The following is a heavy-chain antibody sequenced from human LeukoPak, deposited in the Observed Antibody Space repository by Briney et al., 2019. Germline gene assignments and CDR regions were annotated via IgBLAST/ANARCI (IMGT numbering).Heavy chain of an antibody. CDR3: ARGPPPDYYDSSGYFDS. J-gene: IGHJ4*02. Sequence: GGSLRLSCTASGFTFSNYAMSWVRQAPGKGLEWVSTISNSGDATYYADSVKGRFTISRDNSKNTLYLQMNSLRAEDTAVYYCARGPPPDYYDSSGYFDSWGQGTLVTVS. CDR2: ISNSGDAT. CDR1: GFTFSNYA. V-gene: IGHV3-23*01. D-gene: IGHD3-22*01.